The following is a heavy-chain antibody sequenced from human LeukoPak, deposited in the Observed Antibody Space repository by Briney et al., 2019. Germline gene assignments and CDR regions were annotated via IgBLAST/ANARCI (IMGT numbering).Heavy chain of an antibody. CDR1: GYTFTGYY. CDR3: ARETSGDAGLGYFDY. Sequence: GASVKVSCKASGYTFTGYYMHWVRQAPGQGLEWMGWINPNSGGTNYAQKFQGRVTMTRDTSISTAYMELSRLRFDDTAVYYCARETSGDAGLGYFDYWGQGTLVTVSS. D-gene: IGHD2-2*01. J-gene: IGHJ4*02. CDR2: INPNSGGT. V-gene: IGHV1-2*02.